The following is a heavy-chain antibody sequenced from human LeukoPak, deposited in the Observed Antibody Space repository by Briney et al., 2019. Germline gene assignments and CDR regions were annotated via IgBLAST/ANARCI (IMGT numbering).Heavy chain of an antibody. D-gene: IGHD3-16*01. Sequence: ASVKVSCKASGYTFTSYYMHWVRQAPGQGLEWMGIINPGGGSTSYAQEFQGRVTMTRDMSTSTVYMELSSLRSEDTAVYYCARGLRDYYYYMDVWGKGTTVTVSS. CDR3: ARGLRDYYYYMDV. CDR1: GYTFTSYY. J-gene: IGHJ6*03. V-gene: IGHV1-46*01. CDR2: INPGGGST.